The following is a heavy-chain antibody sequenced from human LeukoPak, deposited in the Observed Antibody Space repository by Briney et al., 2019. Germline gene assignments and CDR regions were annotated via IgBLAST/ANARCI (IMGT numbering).Heavy chain of an antibody. CDR2: IKQDGSEK. V-gene: IGHV3-7*04. CDR3: ARGEWLHDY. D-gene: IGHD3-3*01. CDR1: GFTFSDYY. J-gene: IGHJ4*02. Sequence: QAGGSLRLSCAASGFTFSDYYMSWIRQAPGKGLEWVANIKQDGSEKYYVDSVKGRFTISRDNAKNSLYLQMNSLRAEDTAVYYCARGEWLHDYWGQGTLVTVSS.